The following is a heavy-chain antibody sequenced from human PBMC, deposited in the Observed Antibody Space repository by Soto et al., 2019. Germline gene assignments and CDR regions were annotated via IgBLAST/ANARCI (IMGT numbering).Heavy chain of an antibody. CDR2: ISYDESDK. V-gene: IGHV3-30*03. CDR1: GFTFGSDA. D-gene: IGHD6-19*01. Sequence: LRXSCAASGFTFGSDAIHWVRQAPGKGLEWVAVISYDESDKYYADSLKGRFTISRDNSKNTLYLQMNSLRGEDTAVYYCARDLSVAGPDYWGQGTLVTVSS. CDR3: ARDLSVAGPDY. J-gene: IGHJ4*02.